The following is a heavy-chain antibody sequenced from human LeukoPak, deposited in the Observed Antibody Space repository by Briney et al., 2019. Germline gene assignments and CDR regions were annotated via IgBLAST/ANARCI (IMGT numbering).Heavy chain of an antibody. J-gene: IGHJ4*02. CDR2: IYSGGST. Sequence: PGGSLRLSCAASGLTVRSNYMSCVRQAPGKGLEWVSVIYSGGSTYYADSVKGRFTISRDNSKNTLYLQMNSLRAEDTAVYYCARESLGYFDYWGQGTLVTVSS. CDR3: ARESLGYFDY. V-gene: IGHV3-53*01. CDR1: GLTVRSNY. D-gene: IGHD1-26*01.